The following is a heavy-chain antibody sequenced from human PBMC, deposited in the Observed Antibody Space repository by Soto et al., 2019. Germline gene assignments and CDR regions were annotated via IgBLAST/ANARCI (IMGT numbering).Heavy chain of an antibody. J-gene: IGHJ6*02. Sequence: EVQLLESGGGLVQPGGSLRLSCAASGFTFSSYAMSWVRQAPGKGLEWVSAISGSGGSTYYADSVKGRFTISRDNSKNTLYLQMNSLRAEDTAVYYCARDGDSSGRALGALEYGMDVWGQGTTVTVSS. CDR2: ISGSGGST. CDR3: ARDGDSSGRALGALEYGMDV. V-gene: IGHV3-23*01. CDR1: GFTFSSYA. D-gene: IGHD3-22*01.